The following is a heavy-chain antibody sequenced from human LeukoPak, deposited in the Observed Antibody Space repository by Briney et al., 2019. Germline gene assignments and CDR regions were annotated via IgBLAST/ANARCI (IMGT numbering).Heavy chain of an antibody. D-gene: IGHD6-19*01. CDR1: GYTFTSYD. CDR3: ARPGLSLQAQWLVRGRDYYYGMDV. V-gene: IGHV1-8*02. Sequence: ASVRVSCKASGYTFTSYDVKWVRQATGRWLELMGWMNPNSGNTGYAQKFQGRVTMTRNTSISTAYMELSSLRSEDTAVYHCARPGLSLQAQWLVRGRDYYYGMDVWGQGTTVTVSS. J-gene: IGHJ6*02. CDR2: MNPNSGNT.